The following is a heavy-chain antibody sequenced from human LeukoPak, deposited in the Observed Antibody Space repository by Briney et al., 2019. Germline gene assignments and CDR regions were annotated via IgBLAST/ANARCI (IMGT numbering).Heavy chain of an antibody. CDR2: TYYSSKWYN. V-gene: IGHV6-1*01. CDR3: ARELGYCSGGTCHRDFY. D-gene: IGHD2-15*01. J-gene: IGHJ4*02. Sequence: SQTLSLTCAISGDSVSSNSVAWDWVRQSPSRGLEWLGRTYYSSKWYNDYAVSVKSRITINPDTSKNQFSLQLNSVTPEDTAVYYCARELGYCSGGTCHRDFYWGQGTLVTVSS. CDR1: GDSVSSNSVA.